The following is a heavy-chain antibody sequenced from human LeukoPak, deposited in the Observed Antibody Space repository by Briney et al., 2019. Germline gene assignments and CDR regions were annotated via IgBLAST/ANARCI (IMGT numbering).Heavy chain of an antibody. CDR3: ARPVSPSRGVPLDY. CDR2: ISSSSSYI. V-gene: IGHV3-21*01. D-gene: IGHD3-10*01. CDR1: GFTFSSYS. Sequence: GGSLRLSCEASGFTFSSYSMNWVRQAPGKGLEWVSSISSSSSYIYYADSVKGRFTISRDNAKNSLYLQMNSLRAEDTAVYYCARPVSPSRGVPLDYWGQGTLVTVSS. J-gene: IGHJ4*02.